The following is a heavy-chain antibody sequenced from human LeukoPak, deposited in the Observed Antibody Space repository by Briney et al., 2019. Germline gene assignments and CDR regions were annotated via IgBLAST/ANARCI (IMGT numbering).Heavy chain of an antibody. CDR3: ARVRYSYGRGFFDY. D-gene: IGHD5-18*01. J-gene: IGHJ4*02. CDR1: GFTFSSYW. CDR2: IKQDGSEK. V-gene: IGHV3-7*01. Sequence: PGGSLRLSCAASGFTFSSYWMSWVRQAPGKGLEWVANIKQDGSEKYYVDSVKGRFTISRDNAKNSLYLQMNSLRAEDTAVYYCARVRYSYGRGFFDYWGQGTLVTVSS.